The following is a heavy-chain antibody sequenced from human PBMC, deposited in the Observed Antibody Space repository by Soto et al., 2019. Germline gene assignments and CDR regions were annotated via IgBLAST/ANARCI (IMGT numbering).Heavy chain of an antibody. D-gene: IGHD6-19*01. CDR3: ASDRSSGWDQGYGMDV. CDR1: GGSISTYY. Sequence: SETLSLTCTVSGGSISTYYWSWIRQPPGKSLEWIGYIYYSECNSCIPSPKSQATISVDTSKNQFSLKLRSVTAADTAVYYCASDRSSGWDQGYGMDVWGQGTTVTVSS. V-gene: IGHV4-59*01. J-gene: IGHJ6*02. CDR2: IYYSECN.